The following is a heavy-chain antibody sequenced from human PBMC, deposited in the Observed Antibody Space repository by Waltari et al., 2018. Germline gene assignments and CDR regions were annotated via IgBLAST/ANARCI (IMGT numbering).Heavy chain of an antibody. Sequence: QVQLVQSGAEVKKPGSSVQVSCKASGGTFSSYAISWVRQAPGQGLGWMGGIIPIFGTANYAQKFQGRVTITTDESTSTAYMELSSLRSEDTAVYYCARGKGAGSYTPVYYYYYMDVWGKGTTVTVSS. D-gene: IGHD3-10*01. J-gene: IGHJ6*03. CDR3: ARGKGAGSYTPVYYYYYMDV. CDR1: GGTFSSYA. V-gene: IGHV1-69*05. CDR2: IIPIFGTA.